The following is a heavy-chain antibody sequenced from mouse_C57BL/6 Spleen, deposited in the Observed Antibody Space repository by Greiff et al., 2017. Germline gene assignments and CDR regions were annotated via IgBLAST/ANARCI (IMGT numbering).Heavy chain of an antibody. Sequence: EVKVVESGPELVKPGASVKMSCKASGYTFTDYNMHWVKQSHGKSLEWIGYINPNNGGTSYNQKFKGKATLTVNKSSSTAYMELRSLTSEDSAVYYCARPNYYAYWGQGTLVTVSA. CDR3: ARPNYYAY. V-gene: IGHV1-22*01. D-gene: IGHD1-1*01. CDR1: GYTFTDYN. CDR2: INPNNGGT. J-gene: IGHJ3*01.